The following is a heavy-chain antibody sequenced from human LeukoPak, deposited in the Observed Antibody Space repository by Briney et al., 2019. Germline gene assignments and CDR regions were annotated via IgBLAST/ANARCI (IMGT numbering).Heavy chain of an antibody. CDR1: GFTFSSYA. J-gene: IGHJ4*02. CDR2: ISGSGGSA. V-gene: IGHV3-23*01. D-gene: IGHD3-3*01. Sequence: GGSLRLSCAASGFTFSSYAMSWVRQAPGKGLEWVSAISGSGGSAYYADSVKGRFTISRDNSKNTLYLQMNSLRAEDTAVYYCAKDLLDGNYDFWSPFDYWGQGTLVTVSS. CDR3: AKDLLDGNYDFWSPFDY.